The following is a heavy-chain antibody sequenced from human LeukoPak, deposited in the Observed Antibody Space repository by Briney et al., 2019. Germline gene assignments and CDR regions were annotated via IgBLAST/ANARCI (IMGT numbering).Heavy chain of an antibody. CDR3: ARDRGYSYGALNWYFDL. V-gene: IGHV1-18*01. D-gene: IGHD5-18*01. CDR2: ISAHNGNT. CDR1: GYTFTSYG. Sequence: ASVKVSCKASGYTFTSYGISWVRQAPGQGLEWMGWISAHNGNTNYAQKLQGRVTMTTDTSTSTAYMELRSLRSDDTAVYYCARDRGYSYGALNWYFDLWGRGTLVTVSS. J-gene: IGHJ2*01.